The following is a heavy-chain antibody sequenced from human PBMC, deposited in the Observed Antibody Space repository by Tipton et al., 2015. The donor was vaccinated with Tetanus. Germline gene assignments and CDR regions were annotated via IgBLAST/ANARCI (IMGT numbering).Heavy chain of an antibody. V-gene: IGHV3-33*01. CDR1: GFTFSSYG. D-gene: IGHD2-21*01. CDR3: AREVRGMDV. J-gene: IGHJ6*02. CDR2: IWYDGSNK. Sequence: SGFTFSSYGMHWVRQAPGKGLEWVAVIWYDGSNKYYADSVKGRFTISRDNSKNTLYLQMNSLRAEDTAVYYCAREVRGMDVWGQGTTVTVSS.